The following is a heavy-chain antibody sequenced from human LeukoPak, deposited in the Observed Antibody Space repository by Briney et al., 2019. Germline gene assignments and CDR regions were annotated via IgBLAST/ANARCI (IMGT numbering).Heavy chain of an antibody. D-gene: IGHD4-17*01. Sequence: GGSLRLSCETSGFTAGFTFSTSYMTWVRQAPGMGLEWVAEIGPDGSGPVYVDSVKGRFTISRDNAKNSLYLQMNSLRAEDTALYYCAKDYGDYQLEYFQHWDQGTLVTVSS. J-gene: IGHJ1*01. CDR1: GFTAGFTFSTSY. CDR3: AKDYGDYQLEYFQH. CDR2: IGPDGSGP. V-gene: IGHV3-7*03.